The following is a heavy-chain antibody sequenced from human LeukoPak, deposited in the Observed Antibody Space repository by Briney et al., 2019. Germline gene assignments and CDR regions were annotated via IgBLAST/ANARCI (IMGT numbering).Heavy chain of an antibody. CDR2: IWYDGSNK. J-gene: IGHJ5*02. CDR1: GFTFSSYG. Sequence: PGRSLRLSCAASGFTFSSYGMHWVRQAPGKGLEWVAVIWYDGSNKYYADSVKGRFTISRDNSKNTLYLQMNSLRAEDTAVYYCGYGDYRAPNWFDPWGQGTLVTVSS. V-gene: IGHV3-33*01. D-gene: IGHD4-17*01. CDR3: GYGDYRAPNWFDP.